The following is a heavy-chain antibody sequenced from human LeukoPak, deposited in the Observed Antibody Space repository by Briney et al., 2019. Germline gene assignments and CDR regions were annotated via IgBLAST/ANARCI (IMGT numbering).Heavy chain of an antibody. Sequence: ASVKVSCKASGYSLSSYGITWVRQAPGQGLERMGWISIYRNSTNYAQKFQGRITMTADTSTNTAYMDLRSLRSDDTAFYYCARGSSSYTTYNTLDFWGQGTLVTVSS. V-gene: IGHV1-18*01. CDR2: ISIYRNST. CDR3: ARGSSSYTTYNTLDF. D-gene: IGHD4-11*01. CDR1: GYSLSSYG. J-gene: IGHJ4*02.